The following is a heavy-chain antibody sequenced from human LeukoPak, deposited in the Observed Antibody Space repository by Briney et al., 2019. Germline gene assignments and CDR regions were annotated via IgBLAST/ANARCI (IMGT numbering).Heavy chain of an antibody. CDR1: GGTFSSYA. CDR3: ASLIYYDFWSGYSPVDAFDI. CDR2: ISAYNGNT. V-gene: IGHV1-18*01. D-gene: IGHD3-3*01. J-gene: IGHJ3*02. Sequence: ASVKVSCKASGGTFSSYAISWVRQAPGQGLEWMGWISAYNGNTNYAQKLQGRVTMTTDTSTSTAYMELRSLRSDDTAVYYCASLIYYDFWSGYSPVDAFDIWGQGTMVTVSS.